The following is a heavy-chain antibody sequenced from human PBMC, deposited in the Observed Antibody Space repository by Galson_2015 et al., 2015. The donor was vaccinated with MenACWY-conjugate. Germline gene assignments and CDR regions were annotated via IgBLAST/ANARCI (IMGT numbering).Heavy chain of an antibody. Sequence: LVKPTQTLTLTCTFSGLSLSSHAELVGWVRQPPGKAPEWLAFVYWNDDKRYSPSLRSRLTITKDTSRNQVVLTMTNMDPADTSIFYCAYRTHVTSVDFWGQGTLVTVSS. CDR1: GLSLSSHAEL. D-gene: IGHD2-21*02. CDR2: VYWNDDK. J-gene: IGHJ4*02. CDR3: AYRTHVTSVDF. V-gene: IGHV2-5*01.